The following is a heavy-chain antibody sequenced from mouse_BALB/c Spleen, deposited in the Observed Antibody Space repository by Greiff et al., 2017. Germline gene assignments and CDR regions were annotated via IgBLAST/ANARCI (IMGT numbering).Heavy chain of an antibody. D-gene: IGHD1-2*01. V-gene: IGHV2-6-7*01. CDR3: ASLTTATGAY. CDR1: GFSLTGYG. J-gene: IGHJ3*01. CDR2: IGGDGGT. Sequence: QVQLKESGPGLVAPSQSLSITCTVSGFSLTGYGVNWVRQPPGKGLEWLGMIGGDGGTDYNSAPKSRLSISKDNTKIQVFLKMNSLQTDDTARYYCASLTTATGAYWGQGTLVTVSA.